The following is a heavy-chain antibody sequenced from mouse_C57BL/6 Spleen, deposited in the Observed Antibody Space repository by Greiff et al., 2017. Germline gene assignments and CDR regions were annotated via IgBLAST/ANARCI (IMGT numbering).Heavy chain of an antibody. CDR2: IDPNSGGT. D-gene: IGHD1-1*01. V-gene: IGHV1-72*01. CDR1: GYTFTSYW. Sequence: QVQLQQPGAELVKPGASVKLSCKASGYTFTSYWMHWVKQRPGRGLEWIGRIDPNSGGTKYNEKFKSKATLTVDKPSSTAYMQLSSLTSEDSAVYDCASPYYYGSSFSSYWYFDVWGTGTTVTVSS. CDR3: ASPYYYGSSFSSYWYFDV. J-gene: IGHJ1*03.